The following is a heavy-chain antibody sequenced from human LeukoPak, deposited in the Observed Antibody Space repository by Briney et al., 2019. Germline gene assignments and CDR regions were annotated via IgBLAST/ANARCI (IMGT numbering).Heavy chain of an antibody. J-gene: IGHJ4*02. CDR1: GGSFSGYY. Sequence: SETLSLSCAASGGSFSGYYRSWVRQPPGKGLEWIGEINHSGSTNYNAYLMRRVTISVEKSKKQFSLMRISVTAADTTVYYCAGVGAYDSSGFGLFEGFDYCGEGAQVTVSS. D-gene: IGHD3-22*01. CDR3: AGVGAYDSSGFGLFEGFDY. V-gene: IGHV4-34*01. CDR2: INHSGST.